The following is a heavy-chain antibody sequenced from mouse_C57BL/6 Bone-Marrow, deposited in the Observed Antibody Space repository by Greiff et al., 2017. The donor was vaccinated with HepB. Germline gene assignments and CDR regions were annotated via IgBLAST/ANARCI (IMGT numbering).Heavy chain of an antibody. CDR2: INPSNGGT. J-gene: IGHJ1*03. V-gene: IGHV1-53*01. Sequence: QVQLKQPGTELVKPGASVKLSCKASGYTFTSYWMHWVKQRPGQGLEWIGNINPSNGGTNYNEKFKSKATLTVDKSSSTAYMQLSSLTSEDSAVYYCARRALLRRFWYFDVWGTGTTVTVSS. D-gene: IGHD1-1*01. CDR1: GYTFTSYW. CDR3: ARRALLRRFWYFDV.